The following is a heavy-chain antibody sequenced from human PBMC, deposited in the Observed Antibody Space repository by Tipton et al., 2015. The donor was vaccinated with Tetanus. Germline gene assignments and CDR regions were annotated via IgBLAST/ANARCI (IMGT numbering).Heavy chain of an antibody. CDR1: GYTFTSYA. CDR2: INAGNGNT. V-gene: IGHV1-3*01. D-gene: IGHD1-26*01. Sequence: QLVQSGPEVKKPGASVKVSCKASGYTFTSYAMHWVRQAPGQRLEWMGWINAGNGNTKYSQKFQGRVTITRDTSASTAYMELSSLRSEDTAVYYCARVGATTGTFDYWGQGTLVTVSS. CDR3: ARVGATTGTFDY. J-gene: IGHJ4*02.